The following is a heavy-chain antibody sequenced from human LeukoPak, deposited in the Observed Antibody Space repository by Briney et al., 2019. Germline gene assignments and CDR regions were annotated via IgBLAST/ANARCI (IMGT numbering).Heavy chain of an antibody. V-gene: IGHV4-34*01. CDR2: INHSGST. CDR3: ARYTYSSSWYPNWFDP. CDR1: GESFSGYY. D-gene: IGHD6-13*01. Sequence: PSETLSPTCAVYGESFSGYYWSWIRQPPGKGLEWIGEINHSGSTNYNPSLKSRVTISVDTSKNQFSLKLSSVTAADTAVYYCARYTYSSSWYPNWFDPWGQGTLVTVSS. J-gene: IGHJ5*02.